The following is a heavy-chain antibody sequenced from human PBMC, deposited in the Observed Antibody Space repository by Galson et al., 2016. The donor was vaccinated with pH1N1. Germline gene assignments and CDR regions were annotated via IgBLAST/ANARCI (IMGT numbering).Heavy chain of an antibody. CDR1: GFGFSTYG. Sequence: QSGAEVKKPGSSVKVSCKASGFGFSTYGISWVRQAPGQGLEWVGWIKNYNGMTEYAERFQGRVTMTRDRSTSTFYMELRSLRSDDTAVFYCAGGYYYDSSGYYTSHWGQGTVVTVSS. D-gene: IGHD3-22*01. J-gene: IGHJ3*01. CDR2: IKNYNGMT. V-gene: IGHV1-18*04. CDR3: AGGYYYDSSGYYTSH.